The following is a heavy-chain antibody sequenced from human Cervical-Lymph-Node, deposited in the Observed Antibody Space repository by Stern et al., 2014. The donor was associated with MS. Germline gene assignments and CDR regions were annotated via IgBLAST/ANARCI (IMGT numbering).Heavy chain of an antibody. CDR1: GFSLSTSGMG. CDR3: AHFTYCTNTACRRSNPSFDY. D-gene: IGHD2-8*01. CDR2: LFLGDDK. J-gene: IGHJ4*02. V-gene: IGHV2-5*02. Sequence: ESGPTPVKATQTLTVTCTFSGFSLSTSGMGVGWIRPPPGKALEWLALLFLGDDKRYHTSLKSRVTITGDTSKNQVVLKMTNVDPVDTATYYCAHFTYCTNTACRRSNPSFDYWGQGTLVTVSS.